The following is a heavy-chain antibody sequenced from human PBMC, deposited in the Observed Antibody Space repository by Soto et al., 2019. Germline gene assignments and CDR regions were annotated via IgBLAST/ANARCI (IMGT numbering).Heavy chain of an antibody. CDR1: GGSISSGGYY. Sequence: QVQLQESGPGLVKPSQTLSLTCTVSGGSISSGGYYWSWIRQHPGKGLEWIGYIYYSGSTYYNPSLKIRITLTVDTSKNQFSLKLSSVTAADTAVYYCARAGDYDFWSADYWGQGTLVTVSS. V-gene: IGHV4-31*03. CDR3: ARAGDYDFWSADY. CDR2: IYYSGST. D-gene: IGHD3-3*01. J-gene: IGHJ4*02.